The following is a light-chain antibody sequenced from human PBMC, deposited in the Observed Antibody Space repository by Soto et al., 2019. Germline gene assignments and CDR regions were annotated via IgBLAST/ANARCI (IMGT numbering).Light chain of an antibody. CDR2: GAS. CDR3: QQYNNWPPWT. CDR1: QSVGSS. J-gene: IGKJ1*01. V-gene: IGKV3-11*01. Sequence: EIVLTHSPGTLSLSPCERATLSSRASQSVGSSLSWYQQKPGQAPRLLFYGASNRATGIPDRFSGSVSGTDFTLAISRLEPEDFAVYYCQQYNNWPPWTFGQGTKVDIK.